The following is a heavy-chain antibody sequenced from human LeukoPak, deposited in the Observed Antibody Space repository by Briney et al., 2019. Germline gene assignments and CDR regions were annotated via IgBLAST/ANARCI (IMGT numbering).Heavy chain of an antibody. CDR1: GGSISSGGYS. D-gene: IGHD6-6*01. CDR2: IYHSGST. CDR3: ARRTDGSSPLFDY. V-gene: IGHV4-30-2*01. J-gene: IGHJ4*02. Sequence: SETLSLTCAVSGGSISSGGYSWSWIRQPPGKGLEWIGYIYHSGSTYYNPSLQSRVTISVDRSKNQFSLKLSSVTAADTAVYYCARRTDGSSPLFDYWGQGILVTVSS.